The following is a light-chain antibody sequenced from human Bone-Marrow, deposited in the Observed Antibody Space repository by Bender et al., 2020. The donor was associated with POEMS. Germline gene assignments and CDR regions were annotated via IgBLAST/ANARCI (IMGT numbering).Light chain of an antibody. CDR3: QSYDNSLGGWV. CDR1: NSAINDYKY. CDR2: DVD. V-gene: IGLV2-14*03. Sequence: QSALTQPASVSASPGQSITISCTGTNSAINDYKYVSWYQQHPGKAPKLVIYDVDNRPSGVPDRFSGSKSGTSASLAITGLQAEDEGDYYCQSYDNSLGGWVFGGGTKLTVL. J-gene: IGLJ3*02.